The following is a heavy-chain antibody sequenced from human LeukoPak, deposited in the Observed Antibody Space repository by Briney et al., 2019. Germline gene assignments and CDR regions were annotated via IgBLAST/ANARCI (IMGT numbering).Heavy chain of an antibody. CDR1: GASIRNSHHY. CDR3: ARDPEFDY. J-gene: IGHJ4*02. V-gene: IGHV4-39*07. CDR2: IYSSGST. Sequence: SETLSLTCVVSGASIRNSHHYWVWIRQPPGKGLEWIGSIYSSGSTFYNQSLRTRVTISVDTSKNQFSLKLSSVTAADTAVYYCARDPEFDYWGQGTLVTVSS.